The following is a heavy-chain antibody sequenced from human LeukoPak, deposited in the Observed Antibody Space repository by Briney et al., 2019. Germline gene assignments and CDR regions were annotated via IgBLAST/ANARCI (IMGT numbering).Heavy chain of an antibody. CDR2: IYPGDSDT. J-gene: IGHJ4*02. D-gene: IGHD2-15*01. V-gene: IGHV5-51*01. Sequence: GESLKICCKGSGYSFTSYWIGWVRQMPGKGLQWMGIIYPGDSDTRYSPSFQGQVTISADKSISTAYLQWSRLKVSDAATYLYSSASDGSCYFDHWGQGTLVTVSS. CDR1: GYSFTSYW. CDR3: SSASDGSCYFDH.